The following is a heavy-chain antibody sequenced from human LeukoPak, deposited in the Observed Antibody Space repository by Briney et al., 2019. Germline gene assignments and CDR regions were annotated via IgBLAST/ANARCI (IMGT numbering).Heavy chain of an antibody. CDR2: GYYSGST. J-gene: IGHJ4*02. Sequence: PSETLSLTCTVSGVSVSSGSYYWSWIRQSPGKGLEWIGYGYYSGSTSYNPSLKSRVIISVDTSKNQFSLKLSSVTAADTAVYYCARVSGNSVYWGQGTLVTVSS. V-gene: IGHV4-61*01. CDR3: ARVSGNSVY. D-gene: IGHD4-23*01. CDR1: GVSVSSGSYY.